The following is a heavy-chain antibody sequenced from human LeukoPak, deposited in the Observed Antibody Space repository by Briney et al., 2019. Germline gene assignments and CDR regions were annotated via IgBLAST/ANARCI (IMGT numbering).Heavy chain of an antibody. D-gene: IGHD5-12*01. CDR1: GYTFTSYG. J-gene: IGHJ4*02. Sequence: GASVKVSCKASGYTFTSYGISWVRQAPGQGLEWMGWISAYNGNTNYAQKLQGRVTMTTDTSTSTAYMELRSLRSDDTAVYHCARDDSGYDKDYFDYWGQGTLVTVSS. CDR2: ISAYNGNT. CDR3: ARDDSGYDKDYFDY. V-gene: IGHV1-18*01.